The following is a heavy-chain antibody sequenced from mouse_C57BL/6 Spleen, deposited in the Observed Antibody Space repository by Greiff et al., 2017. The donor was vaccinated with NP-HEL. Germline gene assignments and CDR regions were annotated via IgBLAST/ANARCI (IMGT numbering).Heavy chain of an antibody. J-gene: IGHJ2*01. V-gene: IGHV5-6*01. Sequence: EVKLMESGGDLVKPGGSLKLSCAASGFTFSSYGMSWVRQTPDKRLEWVATISSGGSYTYYPDSVKGRFTISRDNAKNTLYLQMSSLKSEDTAMYYCARQGGHYGSSSYYFDYWGQGTTLTVSS. CDR1: GFTFSSYG. CDR2: ISSGGSYT. CDR3: ARQGGHYGSSSYYFDY. D-gene: IGHD1-1*01.